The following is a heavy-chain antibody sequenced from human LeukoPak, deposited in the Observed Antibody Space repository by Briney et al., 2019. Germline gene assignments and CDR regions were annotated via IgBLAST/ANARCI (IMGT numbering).Heavy chain of an antibody. CDR1: GFTFSSYW. Sequence: GGSLRLSCAASGFTFSSYWMSWVRQAPGKGLEWVAFIQNDGSDKYYADSVKGRFTISRDNSKNTLYLQMNSLRREDTAVYFCAKPSGSGVDYWGQGTRVTVSS. J-gene: IGHJ4*02. V-gene: IGHV3-30*02. D-gene: IGHD1-26*01. CDR2: IQNDGSDK. CDR3: AKPSGSGVDY.